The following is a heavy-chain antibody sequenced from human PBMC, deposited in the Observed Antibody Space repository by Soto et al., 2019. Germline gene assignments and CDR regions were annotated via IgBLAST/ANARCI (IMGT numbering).Heavy chain of an antibody. CDR3: ARTDSSGYYEWWFDP. CDR2: IIPIFGTA. D-gene: IGHD3-22*01. V-gene: IGHV1-69*13. CDR1: GGTFSSYA. Sequence: SVKVSCKASGGTFSSYAISWVRQAPGQGLEWMGGIIPIFGTANYAQKFQGRVTITADESTSTAYMELSSLRSEDTAVYYCARTDSSGYYEWWFDPWGQGXLVTVYS. J-gene: IGHJ5*02.